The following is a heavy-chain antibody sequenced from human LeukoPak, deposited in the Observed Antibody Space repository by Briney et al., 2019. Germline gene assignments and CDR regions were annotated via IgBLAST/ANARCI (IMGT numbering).Heavy chain of an antibody. CDR1: GFTHSSYG. CDR2: IWYDGSNK. D-gene: IGHD2-2*01. V-gene: IGHV3-33*01. Sequence: PGRSLRLSCAASGFTHSSYGMHLVRQATGKGLEWVAVIWYDGSNKYYADSVKGRFTISRDNSKNTLYLQMNSLRAEDTAVYYCARVYRRYCSSTSCYRMDVWGQGTTVTVSS. CDR3: ARVYRRYCSSTSCYRMDV. J-gene: IGHJ6*02.